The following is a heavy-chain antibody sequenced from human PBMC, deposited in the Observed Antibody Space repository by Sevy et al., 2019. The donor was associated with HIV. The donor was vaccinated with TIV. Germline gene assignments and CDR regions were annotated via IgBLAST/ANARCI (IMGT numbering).Heavy chain of an antibody. D-gene: IGHD1-26*01. J-gene: IGHJ4*02. CDR2: INSDGSST. V-gene: IGHV3-74*01. CDR3: ARGWASGGSCAHFDY. Sequence: GGSLRLSCAASGFTFSNYWMHWVRQAPGKGLVLISRINSDGSSTSYADSVKGRFTISRDNAKNTLYLQMNSLRAEDTAVYYCARGWASGGSCAHFDYWGQGTLVTVSS. CDR1: GFTFSNYW.